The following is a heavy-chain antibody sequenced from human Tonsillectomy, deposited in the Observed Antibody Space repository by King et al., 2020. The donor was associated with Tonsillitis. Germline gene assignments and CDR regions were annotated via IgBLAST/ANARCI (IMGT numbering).Heavy chain of an antibody. CDR2: ISYDETNR. V-gene: IGHV3-33*05. J-gene: IGHJ4*02. CDR1: GFTFSSHG. CDR3: ARGYRGAYSGGWQYFDH. Sequence: QVQLVESGGGVVQPGRSLRLSCAASGFTFSSHGMHWVRQAPGKGLEWVAFISYDETNRYYADSVKGRFTISRDNSKNTLYLKMNSLRAEDTAVYYCARGYRGAYSGGWQYFDHWGQGNLVTVSS. D-gene: IGHD6-19*01.